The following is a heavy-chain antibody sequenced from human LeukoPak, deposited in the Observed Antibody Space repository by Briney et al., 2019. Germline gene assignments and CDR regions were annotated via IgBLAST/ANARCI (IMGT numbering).Heavy chain of an antibody. CDR3: AREVREVPH. CDR2: INQYGTEK. J-gene: IGHJ4*02. V-gene: IGHV3-7*04. D-gene: IGHD2-2*01. Sequence: GSLRLSCAVSGFTFSSYWMSWVRQAPGKGLEWVAKINQYGTEKYYVDSVKGRFTISRDNAKNSLYLQMNSLRADDTAVYYCAREVREVPHWGQGTLVTVSS. CDR1: GFTFSSYW.